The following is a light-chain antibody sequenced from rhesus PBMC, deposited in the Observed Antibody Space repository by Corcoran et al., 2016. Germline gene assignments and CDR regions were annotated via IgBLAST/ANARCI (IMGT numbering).Light chain of an antibody. CDR1: QGIGKN. V-gene: IGKV1S17*01. CDR3: THGYVTPFT. CDR2: SSS. Sequence: DIQMTQSPSSLSASVGDTVTIICRAIQGIGKNLVWYQQRPGKVPKLPIYSSSSLESGIPSRFTGSGSGTDFTIPNSNLKPESFATYYCTHGYVTPFTIGPGTKLEIK. J-gene: IGKJ3*01.